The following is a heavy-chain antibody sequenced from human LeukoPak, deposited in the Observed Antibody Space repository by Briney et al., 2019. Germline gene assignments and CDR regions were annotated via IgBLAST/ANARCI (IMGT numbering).Heavy chain of an antibody. D-gene: IGHD2-2*01. J-gene: IGHJ5*01. V-gene: IGHV4-61*02. CDR1: GGSISSGSYY. CDR2: IYTSGST. Sequence: SQTLSLTCTVSGGSISSGSYYCSWLRQPAAKGLQWIGRIYTSGSTNYNPSLKSRVTISVDTSTHQSSLTLSSVTAADTAVYYCAREGGYCSSTSCSYNWFDSWGQGTLVTVSS. CDR3: AREGGYCSSTSCSYNWFDS.